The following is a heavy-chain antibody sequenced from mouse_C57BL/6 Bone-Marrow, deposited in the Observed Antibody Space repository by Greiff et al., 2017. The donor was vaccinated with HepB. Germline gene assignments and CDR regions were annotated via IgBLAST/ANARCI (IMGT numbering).Heavy chain of an antibody. CDR3: ARTIQSLYYYAMDY. Sequence: EVQLQQSGPELVKPGASVKMSCKASGYTFTDYNMHWVKQSHGKSLEWIGYINPNNGGTSYIQKFKGKATLTVNKSSSTAYMELRSLTSEDSAVYYCARTIQSLYYYAMDYWGQVTSVTVSS. J-gene: IGHJ4*01. CDR2: INPNNGGT. V-gene: IGHV1-22*01. CDR1: GYTFTDYN. D-gene: IGHD1-1*02.